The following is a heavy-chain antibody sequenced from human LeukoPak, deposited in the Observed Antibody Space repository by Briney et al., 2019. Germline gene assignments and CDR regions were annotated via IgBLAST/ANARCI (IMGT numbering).Heavy chain of an antibody. CDR3: ERLQRDGLGPGTTRWFDP. J-gene: IGHJ5*02. Sequence: SVKVSCKASGGTFSSYAISWVRQAPGQGLEWMGGIIPIFGTANYAQKFQGRVTITTDESTSTAYMELSSLRSEDTAVYYCERLQRDGLGPGTTRWFDPGGQGTLVTVSS. CDR1: GGTFSSYA. CDR2: IIPIFGTA. V-gene: IGHV1-69*05. D-gene: IGHD5-24*01.